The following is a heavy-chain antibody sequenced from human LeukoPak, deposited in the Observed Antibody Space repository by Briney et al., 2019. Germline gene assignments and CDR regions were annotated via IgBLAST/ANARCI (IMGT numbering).Heavy chain of an antibody. CDR1: GYTFTGQY. J-gene: IGHJ1*01. CDR2: INPNSGST. CDR3: ARGRQLHLGELFPFAEFFQP. D-gene: IGHD3-16*01. V-gene: IGHV1-2*02. Sequence: ASVKVSCKTSGYTFTGQYLHWVRQARGQGLEWMGWINPNSGSTKSAQKFQGRVIMTRDTSMSTAYMELRSLSSDDTALYYCARGRQLHLGELFPFAEFFQPWGQGTLVTVFS.